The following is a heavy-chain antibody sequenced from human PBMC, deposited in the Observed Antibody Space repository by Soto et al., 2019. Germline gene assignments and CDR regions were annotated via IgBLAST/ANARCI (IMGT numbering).Heavy chain of an antibody. Sequence: SQTLSLPCAISGDNVSSNSAAWNWIRQSPSRGLEWLGRTYYRSKWYYDYATSVKSRITINADTSKNQFSLQLNSVTPEDTAVYYCARLLAGVDFGMDVWGQGTTVTVSS. J-gene: IGHJ6*02. CDR1: GDNVSSNSAA. V-gene: IGHV6-1*01. D-gene: IGHD5-12*01. CDR2: TYYRSKWYY. CDR3: ARLLAGVDFGMDV.